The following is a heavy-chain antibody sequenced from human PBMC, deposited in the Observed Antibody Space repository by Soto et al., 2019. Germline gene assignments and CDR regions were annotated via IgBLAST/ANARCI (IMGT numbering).Heavy chain of an antibody. CDR1: GASISGADLY. CDR3: ARGVPYITMIDTLYYFDS. V-gene: IGHV4-30-4*08. CDR2: IYYSGTT. D-gene: IGHD3-22*01. J-gene: IGHJ4*02. Sequence: KPSETLSLTCSVSGASISGADLYWTWIRQSPGRGLEWIGFIYYSGTTYYNPSLKSRITISVDTSENQFSLKLNSVTAADTAIYYCARGVPYITMIDTLYYFDSWGQGARVTVSS.